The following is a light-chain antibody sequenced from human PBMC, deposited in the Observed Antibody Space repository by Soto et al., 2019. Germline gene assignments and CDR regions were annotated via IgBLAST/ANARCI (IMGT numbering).Light chain of an antibody. Sequence: QSALTQPASVSGSPGQSITISCTGTSSDVGGSNFVSWYQQHPGKAPKLMIYEVSNRPSGVSNRFSGSKSGNTASLIISGLQAEDEAYYYCSSYTSSSTLEIGGGTKLTVL. V-gene: IGLV2-14*01. CDR2: EVS. CDR3: SSYTSSSTLE. J-gene: IGLJ2*01. CDR1: SSDVGGSNF.